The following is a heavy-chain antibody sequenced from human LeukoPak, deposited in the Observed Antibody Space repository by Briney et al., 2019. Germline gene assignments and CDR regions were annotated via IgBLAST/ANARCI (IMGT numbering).Heavy chain of an antibody. CDR1: GFTVSSNY. CDR2: IYSGGST. V-gene: IGHV3-53*01. J-gene: IGHJ4*02. D-gene: IGHD6-19*01. CDR3: ARVSSSGWDFEY. Sequence: GGSLRLSCAASGFTVSSNYMSWVRQAPGKGLEWVSVIYSGGSTYYADSVKGRFTISRDNSKNTLYLQMNSLRAEDTAVYYCARVSSSGWDFEYWGQGTLVTVSS.